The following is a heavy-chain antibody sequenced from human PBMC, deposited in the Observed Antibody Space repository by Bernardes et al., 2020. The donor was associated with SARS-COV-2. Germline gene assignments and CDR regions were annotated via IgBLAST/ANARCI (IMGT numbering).Heavy chain of an antibody. D-gene: IGHD6-19*01. Sequence: ASVKVSCKASGYTFTSYDINWVRQATGQGLEWMGWMNPNSGNTGYAQKFQGRVTMTRNTSISTAYMELSSLRSEDTAVYYCARVYAVAGKNWPVGYWGQGTLVNVSS. CDR3: ARVYAVAGKNWPVGY. CDR2: MNPNSGNT. V-gene: IGHV1-8*01. J-gene: IGHJ4*02. CDR1: GYTFTSYD.